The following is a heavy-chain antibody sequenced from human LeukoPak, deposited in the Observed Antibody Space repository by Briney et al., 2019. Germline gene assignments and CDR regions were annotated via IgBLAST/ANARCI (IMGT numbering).Heavy chain of an antibody. V-gene: IGHV4-61*01. CDR3: AREVRTSNWPRPHTYYIDY. D-gene: IGHD6-13*01. J-gene: IGHJ4*02. CDR1: GGSISRGSCF. Sequence: SETLSLTCTTSGGSISRGSCFWSWIRQPSGKGLEWIGYIAYSGSTNYNPSLKSRVTISVDTSKNQFSLKLSSVTAADTAVYYCAREVRTSNWPRPHTYYIDYWGQGTLVTVSS. CDR2: IAYSGST.